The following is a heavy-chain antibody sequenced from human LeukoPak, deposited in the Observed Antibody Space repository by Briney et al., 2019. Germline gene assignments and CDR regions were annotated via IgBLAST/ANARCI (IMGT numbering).Heavy chain of an antibody. Sequence: SETLSLTCTFSGGSVRSYYWSWIRQPPGKRMDWIGYIYYSGSTDYNPSLESRLTISLDTSKNHCSLKLSSVTAADTAVYYFSFYKQKTAYDILTGYWPGFFDHWGQGTLVTVSS. D-gene: IGHD3-9*01. V-gene: IGHV4-59*02. CDR3: SFYKQKTAYDILTGYWPGFFDH. CDR2: IYYSGST. CDR1: GGSVRSYY. J-gene: IGHJ4*02.